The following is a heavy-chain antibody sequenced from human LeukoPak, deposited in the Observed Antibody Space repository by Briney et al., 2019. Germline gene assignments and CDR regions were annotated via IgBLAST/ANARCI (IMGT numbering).Heavy chain of an antibody. D-gene: IGHD6-25*01. J-gene: IGHJ4*02. Sequence: SKTLSLTCPVSGGTISSGSYHWPGMRERPGKGMECVGYIYATDTTYYNPSLNSRVTITVDKQKKQFSLRLGSVNAEDTAVYYCARDQRLWGQGPLVTVSS. CDR2: IYATDTT. CDR1: GGTISSGSYH. CDR3: ARDQRL. V-gene: IGHV4-31*03.